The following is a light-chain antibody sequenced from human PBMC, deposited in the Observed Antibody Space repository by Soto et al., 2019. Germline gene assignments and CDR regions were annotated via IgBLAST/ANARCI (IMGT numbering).Light chain of an antibody. CDR2: AAS. V-gene: IGKV1-9*01. J-gene: IGKJ3*01. CDR3: HPLTTYPLT. Sequence: LTYSASVSSKNKGDRVTITCRASQGVSSYLAWYQQKPGKAPKLLIYAASTLQSGVPSRFSGSGSGTDFTLTISILQPEDFATYYYHPLTTYPLTCGAGPNVDIK. CDR1: QGVSSY.